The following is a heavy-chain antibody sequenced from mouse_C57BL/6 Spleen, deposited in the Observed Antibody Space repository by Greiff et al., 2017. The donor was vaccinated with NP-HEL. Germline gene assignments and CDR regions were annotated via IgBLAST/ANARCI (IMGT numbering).Heavy chain of an antibody. D-gene: IGHD1-1*01. Sequence: QVQLQQSGAELVKPGASVKISCKASGYAFSSYWMNWVKQRPGKGLEWIGQIYPGDGDTNYNGKFKGKATLTADKSSSTAYMQLSSLTSEDSAVYFCARKFYYYGSSPYYYAKDDWGQGTSVTVSS. CDR1: GYAFSSYW. CDR2: IYPGDGDT. CDR3: ARKFYYYGSSPYYYAKDD. J-gene: IGHJ4*01. V-gene: IGHV1-80*01.